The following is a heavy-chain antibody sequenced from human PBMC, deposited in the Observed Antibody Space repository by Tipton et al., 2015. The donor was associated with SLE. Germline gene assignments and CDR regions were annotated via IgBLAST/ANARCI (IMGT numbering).Heavy chain of an antibody. CDR2: ISQSGGT. V-gene: IGHV4-34*01. CDR3: ARGGGTSSGRWFDP. D-gene: IGHD2-2*01. Sequence: TLSLTCAVYGGSLSGYYWSWIRQSPGKGLEWIGEISQSGGTDYNPSLKSRVTISVDSSKNQFSLKMTSVTAADTTVYYCARGGGTSSGRWFDPWGHGTLVTVSS. CDR1: GGSLSGYY. J-gene: IGHJ5*02.